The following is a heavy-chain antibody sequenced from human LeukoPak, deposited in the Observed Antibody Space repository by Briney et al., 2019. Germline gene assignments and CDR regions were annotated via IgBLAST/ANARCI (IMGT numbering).Heavy chain of an antibody. Sequence: KTGGSLRLSCAASGFTFSNYAMTWVRQAPGKGLEWVSSISYRTSHIYYADSVKGRFTISRDNAKNSLYLQMDSLRAEDTAVYFCGRAFPPLRTAAAGDYWGQGTLVTVSS. CDR1: GFTFSNYA. CDR3: GRAFPPLRTAAAGDY. D-gene: IGHD6-13*01. J-gene: IGHJ4*02. V-gene: IGHV3-21*01. CDR2: ISYRTSHI.